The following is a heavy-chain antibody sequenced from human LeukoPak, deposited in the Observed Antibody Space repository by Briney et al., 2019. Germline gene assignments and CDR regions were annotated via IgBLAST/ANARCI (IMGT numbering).Heavy chain of an antibody. CDR3: ARQRVSNFDY. CDR1: GYSFTNYW. CDR2: ISPGDSDT. Sequence: GESLKISCKGSGYSFTNYWIGWVRQMPGKGLEWMGFISPGDSDTRYSPSFQGQVTISADKSISTAYLRWSSLKASDTAMYYCARQRVSNFDYWGQGTLVTVSS. J-gene: IGHJ4*02. V-gene: IGHV5-51*01. D-gene: IGHD6-13*01.